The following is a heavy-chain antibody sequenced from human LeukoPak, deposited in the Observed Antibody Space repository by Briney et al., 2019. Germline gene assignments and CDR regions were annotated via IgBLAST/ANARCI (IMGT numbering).Heavy chain of an antibody. CDR3: ARGYCSGGSCYPFDY. V-gene: IGHV1-18*01. D-gene: IGHD2-15*01. Sequence: ASVKVSCKASGYTFTSYGISWVRQAPGQGLEWMGWISAYNGNTNYAQKLQGRVTITTDTSTSTAYMELRSLRSDDTAVYYCARGYCSGGSCYPFDYWGQGTLVTVSS. J-gene: IGHJ4*02. CDR2: ISAYNGNT. CDR1: GYTFTSYG.